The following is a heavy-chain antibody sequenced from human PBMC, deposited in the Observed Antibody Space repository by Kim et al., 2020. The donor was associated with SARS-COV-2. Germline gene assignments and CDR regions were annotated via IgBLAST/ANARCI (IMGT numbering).Heavy chain of an antibody. J-gene: IGHJ4*02. V-gene: IGHV3-21*01. CDR3: SSATVTTY. D-gene: IGHD4-17*01. Sequence: LSLTCAASGFTFSSYSMNWVRQAPGKGLEWVSSISSSSSYIYYADSVKGRFTISRDNAKNSLYLQMNSLRAEDTAVYYCSSATVTTYWGQGTLVTVSS. CDR1: GFTFSSYS. CDR2: ISSSSSYI.